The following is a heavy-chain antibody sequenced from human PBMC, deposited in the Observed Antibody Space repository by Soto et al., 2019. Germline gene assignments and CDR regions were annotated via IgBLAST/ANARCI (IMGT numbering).Heavy chain of an antibody. CDR2: ISAYNGNT. J-gene: IGHJ4*02. CDR1: GYTFTSYG. Sequence: QVQLVQSGAEVKKPGASVKVSCKASGYTFTSYGISWVRQAPGQGLEWMGWISAYNGNTNYAQKLQGRVTMTTDTSTSTAYMELRSLRSDDTAVYYCAGEHSITMVRGVTSYWADYWGQGTLVTVSS. V-gene: IGHV1-18*01. CDR3: AGEHSITMVRGVTSYWADY. D-gene: IGHD3-10*01.